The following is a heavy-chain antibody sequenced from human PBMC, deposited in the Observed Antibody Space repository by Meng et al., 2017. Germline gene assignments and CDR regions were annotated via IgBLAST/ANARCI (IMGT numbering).Heavy chain of an antibody. D-gene: IGHD1-26*01. Sequence: QGQLVESGEEGKKPGSWVNVACKAAGGTFRSYAISAVRQAPGQGLDWMGGINPIFGKANYAQKFQGRVTINADKSTRTAYMELSSLKSKDTAGYYCSKDGVGATEGYFDYWGQGTLVTVSS. J-gene: IGHJ4*02. CDR3: SKDGVGATEGYFDY. CDR1: GGTFRSYA. V-gene: IGHV1-69*06. CDR2: INPIFGKA.